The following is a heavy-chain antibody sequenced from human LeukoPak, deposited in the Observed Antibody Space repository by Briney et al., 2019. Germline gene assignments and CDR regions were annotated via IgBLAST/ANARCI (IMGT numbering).Heavy chain of an antibody. CDR1: GGSISSGGYS. J-gene: IGHJ4*02. CDR2: IYHSANT. D-gene: IGHD5-18*01. Sequence: SQTLSHTCAVSGGSISSGGYSWSWIRQPPGKGLEWIGYIYHSANTYYNPSLKSRVTISVDRSKNQFSLRLSSVTAADTAVYYCARQLSGYSWGYWGQGTLVTVSS. V-gene: IGHV4-30-2*01. CDR3: ARQLSGYSWGY.